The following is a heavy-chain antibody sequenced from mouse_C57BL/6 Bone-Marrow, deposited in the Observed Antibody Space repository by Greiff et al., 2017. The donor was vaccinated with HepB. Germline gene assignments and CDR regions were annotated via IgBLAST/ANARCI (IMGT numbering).Heavy chain of an antibody. CDR3: AGYAHFDY. CDR1: GSTFTGYW. D-gene: IGHD2-2*01. Sequence: QVQLQQPGAELMKPGPSVKFSCKVTGSTFTGYWLEWVKRRLGHGLEWIGEFLPGSGNTNYNEKFKGKATFTADTSSNTAYMQLSSLTPEDSAIYYCAGYAHFDYWGQGTTLTVSS. CDR2: FLPGSGNT. J-gene: IGHJ2*01. V-gene: IGHV1-9*01.